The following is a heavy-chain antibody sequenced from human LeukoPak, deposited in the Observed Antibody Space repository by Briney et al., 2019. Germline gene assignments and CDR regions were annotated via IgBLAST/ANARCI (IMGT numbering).Heavy chain of an antibody. CDR1: GASFSSGDQH. D-gene: IGHD3-22*01. Sequence: SETLSLTCTVSGASFSSGDQHWNWIRQSPGKGLEWIGSIHPSGTLYNNPSLESRVTMSMDTSKNQFSLNLNSVTAADTAVYFCSRGLDSRKLGYWGRGTLVAVSS. V-gene: IGHV4-31*03. CDR2: IHPSGTL. CDR3: SRGLDSRKLGY. J-gene: IGHJ4*02.